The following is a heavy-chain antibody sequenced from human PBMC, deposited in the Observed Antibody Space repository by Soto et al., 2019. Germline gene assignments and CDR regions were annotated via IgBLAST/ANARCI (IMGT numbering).Heavy chain of an antibody. CDR3: AKMGGSGYVY. D-gene: IGHD3-10*01. J-gene: IGHJ4*02. CDR1: GFKFDDYG. CDR2: ISWNSGNI. V-gene: IGHV3-9*01. Sequence: EVQLVESGGGLVQPGRSLRLSCVASGFKFDDYGMHWVRQAPGKGLEWVSGISWNSGNIDYADSVKGRFTISRDNAKNSLYLQMNSLRAEDTALYYCAKMGGSGYVYWGQGTLVTVSS.